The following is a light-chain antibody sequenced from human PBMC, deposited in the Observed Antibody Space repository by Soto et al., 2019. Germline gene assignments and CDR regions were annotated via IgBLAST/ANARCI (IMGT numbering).Light chain of an antibody. V-gene: IGKV1-27*01. CDR2: AAS. J-gene: IGKJ2*01. CDR3: QKYDLAPYT. CDR1: QGMNNY. Sequence: DIQMTQSPSSLSASVGDRVTITCRASQGMNNYLAWYQQKPGKVPKLLIYAASTLQSGVPSRFSGSGSGTDFTLTISSLQPEDIATYYCQKYDLAPYTFGQGTKLEIK.